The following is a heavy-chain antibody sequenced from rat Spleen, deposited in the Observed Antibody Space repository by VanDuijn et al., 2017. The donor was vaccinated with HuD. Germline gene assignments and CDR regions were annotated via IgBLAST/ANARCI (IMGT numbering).Heavy chain of an antibody. CDR2: ISTAGGTT. J-gene: IGHJ2*01. CDR3: TRRNNYGYYFDY. CDR1: GFTFTFHD. D-gene: IGHD1-11*01. Sequence: EVRLVESGGGLEQPGGSLKLFCAASGFTFTFHDMAWVRQAPMQGLEWVASISTAGGTTFYRDSVKGRFTISRDNAKNTLYLQMDSPRSEDTATYYCTRRNNYGYYFDYWGQGVMVTVSS. V-gene: IGHV5S23*01.